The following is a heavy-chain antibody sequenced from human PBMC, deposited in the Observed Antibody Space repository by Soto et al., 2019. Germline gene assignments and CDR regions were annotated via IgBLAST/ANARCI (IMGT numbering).Heavy chain of an antibody. CDR1: GFTVSSNY. CDR2: IYSGGST. D-gene: IGHD1-1*01. J-gene: IGHJ6*02. CDR3: ARDRARTGTERYYYYGMDV. V-gene: IGHV3-53*01. Sequence: ESGGGLIQPGGSLRHSCAASGFTVSSNYMSWVRQAPGKGLEWVSVIYSGGSTYYADSVKGRFTISRDNSKNTLYLQMNSLRAEDTAVYYCARDRARTGTERYYYYGMDVWGQGTTVTVSS.